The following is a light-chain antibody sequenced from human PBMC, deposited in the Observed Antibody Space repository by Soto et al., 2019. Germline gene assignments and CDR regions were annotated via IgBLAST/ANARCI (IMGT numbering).Light chain of an antibody. CDR2: EVN. Sequence: QSALTQPAAVSGSLGQSITISCSGSGSDIGNYNLVSWYQQQPGKVPRLIIYEVNKGPSGVSNRFSGSKSGNTASLTISGLQAEDEADYYCCSYAGSSTLVFGGGTKLTVL. J-gene: IGLJ3*02. CDR3: CSYAGSSTLV. V-gene: IGLV2-23*02. CDR1: GSDIGNYNL.